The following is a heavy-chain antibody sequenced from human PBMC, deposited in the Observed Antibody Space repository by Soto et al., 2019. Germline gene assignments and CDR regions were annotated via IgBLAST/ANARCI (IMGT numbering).Heavy chain of an antibody. V-gene: IGHV1-69*01. Sequence: QVQLVQSGAEVKKPGSSVKVSCKASGGTFSSYAISWVRHAPGQGLEWMGGSIPISGTANYAQKFQGRVTITADESTSTAYRELSSLRSADTAVYYCARSQGSSTSLEIYYYYYYGMYVRGQGTTVTVSS. CDR2: SIPISGTA. CDR3: ARSQGSSTSLEIYYYYYYGMYV. D-gene: IGHD2-2*01. J-gene: IGHJ6*02. CDR1: GGTFSSYA.